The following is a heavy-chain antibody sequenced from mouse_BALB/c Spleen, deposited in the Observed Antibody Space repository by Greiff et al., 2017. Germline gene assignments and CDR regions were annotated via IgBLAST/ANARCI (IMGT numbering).Heavy chain of an antibody. CDR1: GFTFSSYT. CDR3: ARQGITTPAWFAY. Sequence: EVHLVESGGGLVQPGGSLKLSCAASGFTFSSYTMSWVRQTPEKRLEWVAYISNGGGSTYYPDTVKGRFTISRDNAKNTLYLQMSSLKSEDTAMYYCARQGITTPAWFAYWGQGTLVTVSA. CDR2: ISNGGGST. J-gene: IGHJ3*01. V-gene: IGHV5-12-2*01. D-gene: IGHD2-4*01.